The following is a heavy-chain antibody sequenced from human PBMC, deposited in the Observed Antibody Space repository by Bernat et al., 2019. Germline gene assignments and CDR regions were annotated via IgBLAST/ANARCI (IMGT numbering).Heavy chain of an antibody. CDR3: ARAGHPGYSSGWADY. CDR2: ISSSSSYI. Sequence: EVQLVESGGGLVKPGGSLRLSCAASGFTFSSYSMNWVRQAPGKGREWVSSISSSSSYIYYADSVKGRFTISRDNAKNAMYLQMNSLRAEDTAVYYCARAGHPGYSSGWADYWGQGTLVTVSS. J-gene: IGHJ4*02. V-gene: IGHV3-21*01. CDR1: GFTFSSYS. D-gene: IGHD6-19*01.